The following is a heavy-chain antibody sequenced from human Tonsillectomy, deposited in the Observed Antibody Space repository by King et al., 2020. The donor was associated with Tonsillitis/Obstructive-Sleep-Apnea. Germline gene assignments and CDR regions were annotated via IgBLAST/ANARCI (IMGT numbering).Heavy chain of an antibody. CDR1: GFTFRSYA. J-gene: IGHJ4*02. V-gene: IGHV3-30*04. D-gene: IGHD6-19*01. CDR2: ISYDGSNK. Sequence: VQLVESGGGVVQPGRSLRLSCAASGFTFRSYAMHWVRQAPGKGLEWVAVISYDGSNKYYADSVKGRFTISRDNSKNTRYLQMNSLRAEDTAVYYCARERGSGWEAFDYWGQGTLVTVSS. CDR3: ARERGSGWEAFDY.